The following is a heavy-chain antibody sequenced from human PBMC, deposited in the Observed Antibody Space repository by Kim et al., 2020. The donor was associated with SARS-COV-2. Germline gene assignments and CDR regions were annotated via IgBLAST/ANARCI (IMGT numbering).Heavy chain of an antibody. D-gene: IGHD1-26*01. CDR1: GFTFSSYE. J-gene: IGHJ3*01. V-gene: IGHV3-48*03. CDR2: ISSSGSTT. CDR3: AREPFDSGSYLGEDINA. Sequence: GGSLRLSCAASGFTFSSYEMNWVRQAPGQGLEWISYISSSGSTTYYADSVKGRFTVSRDNAKNSLYLQINSLRAEDAAVYFCAREPFDSGSYLGEDINA.